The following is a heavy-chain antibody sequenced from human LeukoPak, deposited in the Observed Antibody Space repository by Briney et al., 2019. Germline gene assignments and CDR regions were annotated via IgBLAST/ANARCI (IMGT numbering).Heavy chain of an antibody. Sequence: ASVKVSCKASGYTFTSYGISWVRQAPGQGLEWMGWISAYNGNTNYAQKLQGRVTMTTDTSTSTAYMELRSLRSDDTAVYYCANRANHDFWSGYYTPFDYWGQGTPVTVSS. CDR1: GYTFTSYG. CDR2: ISAYNGNT. CDR3: ANRANHDFWSGYYTPFDY. D-gene: IGHD3-3*01. J-gene: IGHJ4*02. V-gene: IGHV1-18*01.